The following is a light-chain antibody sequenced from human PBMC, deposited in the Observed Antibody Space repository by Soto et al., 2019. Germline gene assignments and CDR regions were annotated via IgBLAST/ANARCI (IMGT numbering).Light chain of an antibody. CDR1: QGISRW. J-gene: IGKJ1*01. Sequence: DIQMTQSPSSVSSSVGDRFTITCMASQGISRWLAWYQQKPGKAPKLLISAAYSLQSGVPSRFRGSGSGTGFTLTISSLQPEDFATYYCQQANNFPPTFGRGTKLDIK. CDR3: QQANNFPPT. CDR2: AAY. V-gene: IGKV1-12*01.